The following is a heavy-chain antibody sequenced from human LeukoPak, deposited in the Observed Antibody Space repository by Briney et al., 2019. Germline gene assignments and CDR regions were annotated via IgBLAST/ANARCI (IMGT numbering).Heavy chain of an antibody. CDR3: ARHVVDYSNDPSSFDY. Sequence: PSETLSLTCTVSGGSISSSSYYWGWIRQPPGKGLEWIGSIYYSGSTYYNPSLKSRVTISVDTSKNQFSLKLSSVTAADTAVYYCARHVVDYSNDPSSFDYWGQGTLVTVSS. J-gene: IGHJ4*02. CDR2: IYYSGST. V-gene: IGHV4-39*01. CDR1: GGSISSSSYY. D-gene: IGHD4-11*01.